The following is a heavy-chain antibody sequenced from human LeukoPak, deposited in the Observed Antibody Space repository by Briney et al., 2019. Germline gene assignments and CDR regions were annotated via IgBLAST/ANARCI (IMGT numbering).Heavy chain of an antibody. CDR2: VSGSGGST. J-gene: IGHJ4*02. D-gene: IGHD3-3*01. CDR3: AKDLGKTVTIFGVVMNFDY. Sequence: PGGSLRLSCAASGFTFSSYWMHWVRQAPGKGLEWVSVVSGSGGSTYYADSVKGRFTISRDNSNNTLYLQMNSLRAEDTAVYYCAKDLGKTVTIFGVVMNFDYWGQGTLVTVSS. CDR1: GFTFSSYW. V-gene: IGHV3-23*01.